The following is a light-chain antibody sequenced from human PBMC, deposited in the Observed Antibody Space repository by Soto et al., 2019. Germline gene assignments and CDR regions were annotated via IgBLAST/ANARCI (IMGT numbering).Light chain of an antibody. J-gene: IGLJ2*01. Sequence: QSALTQPPSASGSPGQSVTISCTGASSDVGNYNYVSWYRQYPGKAPTLMIYEVYKRPSGVPDRFSGSKSGTTASLTVSGLQAEDEADYYCSSYAGNNIRIFGGGTKVTVL. CDR1: SSDVGNYNY. V-gene: IGLV2-8*01. CDR3: SSYAGNNIRI. CDR2: EVY.